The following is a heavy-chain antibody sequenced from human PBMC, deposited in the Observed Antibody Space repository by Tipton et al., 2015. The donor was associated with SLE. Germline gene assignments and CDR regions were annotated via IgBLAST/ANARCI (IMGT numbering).Heavy chain of an antibody. D-gene: IGHD7-27*01. J-gene: IGHJ4*02. CDR3: ARGQTLGSD. Sequence: GSLRLSCAASGFSVSNDYMSWVRQAPGRGLEWISVIFSGGSTYYADSVKGRFTISRDNAKNSLYLQMNSLRAEDTAVYYCARGQTLGSDWGQGTLVTVSS. CDR1: GFSVSNDY. V-gene: IGHV3-66*01. CDR2: IFSGGST.